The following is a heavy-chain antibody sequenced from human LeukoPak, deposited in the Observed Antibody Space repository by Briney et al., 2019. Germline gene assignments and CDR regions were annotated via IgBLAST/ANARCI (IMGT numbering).Heavy chain of an antibody. CDR1: GYTFTSYY. CDR2: INPSDGDT. CDR3: ARGCRVVPGVHNVGRTQYYFGMDV. Sequence: ASVKVSCKASGYTFTSYYIHWVRQAPGQGLEWMGIINPSDGDTSYTQKFQGRVTTTRDTSTSTVYMELGSLRSEDTVVYYCARGCRVVPGVHNVGRTQYYFGMDVWGQGTTVIVSS. V-gene: IGHV1-46*01. J-gene: IGHJ6*02. D-gene: IGHD2-2*01.